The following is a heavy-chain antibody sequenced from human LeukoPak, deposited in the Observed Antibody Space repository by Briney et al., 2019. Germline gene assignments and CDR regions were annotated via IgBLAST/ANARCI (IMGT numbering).Heavy chain of an antibody. D-gene: IGHD3-10*01. V-gene: IGHV3-21*06. CDR3: ARVRYYGSGRYPNYYYYMDV. CDR2: ISGSSGYI. J-gene: IGHJ6*03. CDR1: GFTFSHYY. Sequence: GGSLRLSCAASGFTFSHYYMTWVRQAPGKGLEWVSSISGSSGYIFYADSVKGRFTISRDNAKNSLYLQMNSLRAEDTAVYYCARVRYYGSGRYPNYYYYMDVWGKGTTVTVSS.